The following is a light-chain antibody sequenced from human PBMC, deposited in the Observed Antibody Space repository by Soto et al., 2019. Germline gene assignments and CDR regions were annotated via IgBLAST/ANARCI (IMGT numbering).Light chain of an antibody. CDR3: QQSYFTPVT. Sequence: DIQMTQSPSSLSASVGDRVTITCRASQSLYSYLHWYQQKPGKAPQLLTYTASNLQSGVPSRFSGGGSGTDFTLTINSLQPEDFATYYCQQSYFTPVTFGGGTKVEIK. CDR2: TAS. CDR1: QSLYSY. J-gene: IGKJ4*01. V-gene: IGKV1-39*01.